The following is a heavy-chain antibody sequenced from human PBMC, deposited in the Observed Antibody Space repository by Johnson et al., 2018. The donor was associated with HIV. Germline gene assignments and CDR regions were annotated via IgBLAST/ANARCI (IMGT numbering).Heavy chain of an antibody. CDR3: ARDSGVPGDDAFDI. V-gene: IGHV3-30-3*01. Sequence: VLLVESGGGVVQPGRSLRLSCAASGFTFSSYAMHWVRQAPGKGLEWVAVISYDGSNKYYADSVKGRFTISRDNSKNTLYLQMNSLRAEDTAVYYCARDSGVPGDDAFDIWGQGTMVTVSS. J-gene: IGHJ3*02. D-gene: IGHD3-10*01. CDR2: ISYDGSNK. CDR1: GFTFSSYA.